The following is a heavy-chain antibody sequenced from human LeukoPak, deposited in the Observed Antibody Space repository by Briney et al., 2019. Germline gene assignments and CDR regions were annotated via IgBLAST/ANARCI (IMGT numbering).Heavy chain of an antibody. V-gene: IGHV3-11*01. CDR3: AKDKVYSSGWRTEYYFDY. Sequence: PGGSLRLSCAASGFTFSDYYMSWIRQAPGKGLEWVSYITSIGSTIYYADSVKGRFTISRDNAKNTLYLQMNSLRAEDTAVYYCAKDKVYSSGWRTEYYFDYWGQGTLVTVSS. CDR2: ITSIGSTI. D-gene: IGHD6-19*01. CDR1: GFTFSDYY. J-gene: IGHJ4*02.